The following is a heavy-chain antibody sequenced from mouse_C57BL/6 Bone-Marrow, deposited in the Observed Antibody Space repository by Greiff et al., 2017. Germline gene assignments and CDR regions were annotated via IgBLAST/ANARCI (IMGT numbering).Heavy chain of an antibody. V-gene: IGHV5-4*03. D-gene: IGHD2-5*01. CDR3: ARKGSNSAWFAY. CDR1: GFTFSSYA. CDR2: ISDGGSYT. J-gene: IGHJ3*01. Sequence: EVKVVESGGGLVKPGGSLKLSCAASGFTFSSYAMSWVRQTPEKRLEWVATISDGGSYTYYPDNVKGRFTISRDNAKNNLYLQMSHLKSEDTAMYYCARKGSNSAWFAYWGKGTLVTVSA.